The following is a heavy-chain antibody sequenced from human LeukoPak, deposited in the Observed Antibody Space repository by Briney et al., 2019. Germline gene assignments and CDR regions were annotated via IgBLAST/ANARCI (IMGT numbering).Heavy chain of an antibody. Sequence: PGGSLRLSCAASGFTFSSYAMSWVRQAPGKGLQWVSAISGSGGSTYYADSVKGRFTISRDNSKNTLYLQMNSLRAEDTAVYYCAKDQIVVVSAIDYWGQGTLVTVSS. D-gene: IGHD2-2*01. J-gene: IGHJ4*02. CDR2: ISGSGGST. V-gene: IGHV3-23*01. CDR1: GFTFSSYA. CDR3: AKDQIVVVSAIDY.